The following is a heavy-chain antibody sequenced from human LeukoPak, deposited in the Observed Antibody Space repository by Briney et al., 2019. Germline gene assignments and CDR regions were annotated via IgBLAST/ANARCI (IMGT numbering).Heavy chain of an antibody. Sequence: GGSLRLSCAASGFTFSGYTMSWVRQAPGKGLEWVSAISGSGASTYYADSVKGRFTISRDNSKNTLYLQMNSLRAEDTAVYYCAKDMAAGYYYYYGMDVWGQGTTVTVSS. CDR3: AKDMAAGYYYYYGMDV. J-gene: IGHJ6*02. CDR2: ISGSGAST. D-gene: IGHD2-15*01. CDR1: GFTFSGYT. V-gene: IGHV3-23*01.